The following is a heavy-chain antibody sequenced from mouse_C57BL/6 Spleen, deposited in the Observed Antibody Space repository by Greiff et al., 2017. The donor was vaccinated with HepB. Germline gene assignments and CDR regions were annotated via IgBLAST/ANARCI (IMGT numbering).Heavy chain of an antibody. CDR2: ISDGGSYT. J-gene: IGHJ3*01. D-gene: IGHD2-3*01. CDR3: ARDGRWSTGVGFAY. CDR1: GFTFSSYA. Sequence: EVQLQESGGGLVKPGGSLKLSCAASGFTFSSYAMSWVRQTPEKRLEWVATISDGGSYTYYPDNVKGRFTISRDNAKNNLSLQMSHLKSEDTAMYYCARDGRWSTGVGFAYWGQGTLVTVSA. V-gene: IGHV5-4*01.